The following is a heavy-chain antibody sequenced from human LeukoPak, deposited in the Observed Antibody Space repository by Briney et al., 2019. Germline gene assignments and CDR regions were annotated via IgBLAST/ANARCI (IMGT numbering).Heavy chain of an antibody. Sequence: SETLSLTCTVSGGSISSYYWSWIRQPPGKGLEWIGYIYYSGGTNYNPSLKSRVTISVDTSKNQFSLKLSSVTAADTAVYYCARGLEMATIRGPTFDYWGQGTLVTVSS. D-gene: IGHD5-24*01. V-gene: IGHV4-59*01. CDR3: ARGLEMATIRGPTFDY. CDR2: IYYSGGT. J-gene: IGHJ4*02. CDR1: GGSISSYY.